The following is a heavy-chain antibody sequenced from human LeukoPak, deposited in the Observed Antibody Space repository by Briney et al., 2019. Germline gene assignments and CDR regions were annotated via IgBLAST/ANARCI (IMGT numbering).Heavy chain of an antibody. Sequence: GGSLRLSCTASGFTFSTYAMTWVRQAPGKGLDWVSAIGASGADTYYADSAKGRFTVSRDNSKNTLYLQMSSLRADDTAVYFCAKRPRDSSGYYLGAFDGWGQGTTGTVS. J-gene: IGHJ3*01. CDR2: IGASGADT. V-gene: IGHV3-23*01. CDR3: AKRPRDSSGYYLGAFDG. D-gene: IGHD3-22*01. CDR1: GFTFSTYA.